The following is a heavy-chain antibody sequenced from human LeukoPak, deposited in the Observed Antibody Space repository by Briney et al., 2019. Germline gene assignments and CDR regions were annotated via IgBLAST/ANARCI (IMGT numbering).Heavy chain of an antibody. J-gene: IGHJ6*03. Sequence: SETLSLTCAVYGGSFSGYYWSWIRQPPGKGLEWIGEINHSGSTNYNPSLKSRVTISVDTSKNQFSLKLSSVTAADTAVYYCARGRLYXYYYMDXWGKGTTVTVSS. CDR2: INHSGST. CDR3: ARGRLYXYYYMDX. V-gene: IGHV4-34*01. CDR1: GGSFSGYY.